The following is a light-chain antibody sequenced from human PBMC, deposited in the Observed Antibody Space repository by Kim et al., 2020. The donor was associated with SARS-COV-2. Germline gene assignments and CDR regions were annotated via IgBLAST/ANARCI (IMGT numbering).Light chain of an antibody. CDR1: SSNIGSNT. V-gene: IGLV1-44*01. J-gene: IGLJ1*01. CDR2: SNN. Sequence: GQSVTISCSGSSSNIGSNTVNWYQQLPGTAPKLLIYSNNQRPSGVPDRFSGSKSGTSASLAISGLRSEDEADFYCAAWDDSLNGYVFGTGTKVTVL. CDR3: AAWDDSLNGYV.